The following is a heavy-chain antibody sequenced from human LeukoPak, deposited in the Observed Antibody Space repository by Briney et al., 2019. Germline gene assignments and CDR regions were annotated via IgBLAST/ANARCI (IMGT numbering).Heavy chain of an antibody. CDR2: FDPEDGET. V-gene: IGHV1-24*01. J-gene: IGHJ4*02. CDR3: ATVGGFGDLTSYYFDY. CDR1: GYTFTSYY. Sequence: GASVKVSCKASGYTFTSYYMHWVRQAPGKGLEWMGGFDPEDGETIYAQKFQGRVTMTEDTSTDTAYMELSSLRSEDTAVYYCATVGGFGDLTSYYFDYWGQGTLVTVSS. D-gene: IGHD3-10*01.